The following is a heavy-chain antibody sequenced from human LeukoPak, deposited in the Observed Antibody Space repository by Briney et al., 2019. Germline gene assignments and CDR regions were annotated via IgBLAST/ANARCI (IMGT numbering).Heavy chain of an antibody. CDR2: IYYSGST. CDR1: GGSISSGSYY. CDR3: ASDNPIAAAGKQVRYFQH. V-gene: IGHV4-61*10. Sequence: SETLSLTCTVSGGSISSGSYYWSWIRQPAGKGLEWIGYIYYSGSTNYNPSLKSRVTISVDTSKNQFSLKLSSVTAADTAVYYCASDNPIAAAGKQVRYFQHWGQGTLVTVSS. J-gene: IGHJ1*01. D-gene: IGHD6-13*01.